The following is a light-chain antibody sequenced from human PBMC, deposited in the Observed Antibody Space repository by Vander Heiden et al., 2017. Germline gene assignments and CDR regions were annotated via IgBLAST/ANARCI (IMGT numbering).Light chain of an antibody. Sequence: QSFLTQSPSPSATPRQSVTVSCSGGPSNIGRNHVYWYQQVPGTAPNLLIYRSDQRPSGVPDRFSGSRSGTSASLAISGSRSEDEADYYCAAWDDSLRAVVFGGGTKLTV. CDR2: RSD. CDR3: AAWDDSLRAVV. J-gene: IGLJ2*01. CDR1: PSNIGRNH. V-gene: IGLV1-47*01.